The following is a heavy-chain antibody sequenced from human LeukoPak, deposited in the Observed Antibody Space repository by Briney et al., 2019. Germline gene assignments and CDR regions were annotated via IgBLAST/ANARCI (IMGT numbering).Heavy chain of an antibody. V-gene: IGHV1-18*01. CDR1: GYTFTSYG. CDR2: ISAYNGNT. CDR3: ARAAGTHCSGGSCYSGYYYYMDV. Sequence: GASVKVSCKASGYTFTSYGISWVRQAPGQGLEWMGWISAYNGNTNYAQKLQGRVTMTTDTSTSTAYMELRSLRSDDTAVYYCARAAGTHCSGGSCYSGYYYYMDVWGKGTTVTVSS. D-gene: IGHD2-15*01. J-gene: IGHJ6*03.